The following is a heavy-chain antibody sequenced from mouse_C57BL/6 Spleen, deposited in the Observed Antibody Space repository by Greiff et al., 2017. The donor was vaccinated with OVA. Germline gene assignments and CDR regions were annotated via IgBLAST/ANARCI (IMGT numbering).Heavy chain of an antibody. J-gene: IGHJ4*01. CDR1: GFTFSSYG. D-gene: IGHD2-4*01. CDR2: ISSGGSYT. Sequence: DVKLQESGGDLVKPGGSLKLSCAASGFTFSSYGMSWVRQTPDKRLEWVATISSGGSYTYYPDSVKGRFTISRDNAKNTLYLQMSSLKSEDTAMYYCARQNYDPDYYAMDYWGQGTSVTVSS. V-gene: IGHV5-6*02. CDR3: ARQNYDPDYYAMDY.